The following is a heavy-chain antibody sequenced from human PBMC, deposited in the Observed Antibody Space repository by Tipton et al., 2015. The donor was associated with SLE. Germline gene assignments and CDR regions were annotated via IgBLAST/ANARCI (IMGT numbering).Heavy chain of an antibody. D-gene: IGHD3-22*01. J-gene: IGHJ4*02. CDR1: GFTFSSYA. Sequence: GSLRLSCAASGFTFSSYAMSWVRQAPGKGLEWVSAISGSGGSTYYADSMKGRFTISRDNSKNTLYLQMNSLRAEDTAVYYCAKHSSGYTYFDYWGQGTLVTVSS. CDR3: AKHSSGYTYFDY. CDR2: ISGSGGST. V-gene: IGHV3-23*01.